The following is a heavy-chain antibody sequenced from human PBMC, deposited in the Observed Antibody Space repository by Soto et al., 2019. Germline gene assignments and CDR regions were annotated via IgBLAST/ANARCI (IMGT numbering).Heavy chain of an antibody. CDR2: INASNGNT. CDR1: GYTFTSYA. J-gene: IGHJ3*02. Sequence: ASVNVSCKASGYTFTSYAKLWVFQAPGQRGKGMEWINASNGNTTYTQKSQGKVPITRATSASTAYIDLSSLRSEDTAVYYCARGLPPKQLGAFHIWGQGTMVTVSS. V-gene: IGHV1-3*01. CDR3: ARGLPPKQLGAFHI. D-gene: IGHD3-16*01.